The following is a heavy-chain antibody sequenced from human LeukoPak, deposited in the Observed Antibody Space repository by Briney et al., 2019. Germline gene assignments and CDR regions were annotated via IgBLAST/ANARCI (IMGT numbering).Heavy chain of an antibody. CDR1: GYTFTGYY. D-gene: IGHD2-2*02. Sequence: GASVKVSCKASGYTFTGYYMHWVRQAPGEGIEWMGRINPNSGGTNYAQKFQGRVTMTRDTSISTAYMELSRLRSDDTAVYYCARGGQLLYHWFDPWGQGTLVTVSS. V-gene: IGHV1-2*06. J-gene: IGHJ5*02. CDR3: ARGGQLLYHWFDP. CDR2: INPNSGGT.